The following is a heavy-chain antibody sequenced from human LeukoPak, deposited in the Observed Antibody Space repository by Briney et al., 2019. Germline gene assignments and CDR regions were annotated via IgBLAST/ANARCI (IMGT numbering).Heavy chain of an antibody. Sequence: PSETLSLTCTVSGGSISSSSYYWGWIRQPPGKGLEWIGSIYYSGSTYYNPSLKSRVTISVDTSKNQFSLKLSSVTAADTAVYYCARDLGYYDFWSGYNYYYYYYMDVWGKGTTVTVSS. CDR1: GGSISSSSYY. CDR2: IYYSGST. J-gene: IGHJ6*03. D-gene: IGHD3-3*01. CDR3: ARDLGYYDFWSGYNYYYYYYMDV. V-gene: IGHV4-39*07.